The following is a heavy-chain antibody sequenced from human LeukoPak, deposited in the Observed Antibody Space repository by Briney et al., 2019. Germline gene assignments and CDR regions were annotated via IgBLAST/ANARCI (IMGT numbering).Heavy chain of an antibody. CDR1: GLTFSSYA. Sequence: GGSLRLSCAASGLTFSSYAMHWVRQAPGKGLEWVAVISYDGSNKYYADSVKGRFTISRDNSKNTLYLQMNSLRAEDTAVYYCARDRPPDSSGYYYVPYYYGMDVWGQGTTVTVSS. CDR3: ARDRPPDSSGYYYVPYYYGMDV. CDR2: ISYDGSNK. D-gene: IGHD3-22*01. J-gene: IGHJ6*02. V-gene: IGHV3-30-3*01.